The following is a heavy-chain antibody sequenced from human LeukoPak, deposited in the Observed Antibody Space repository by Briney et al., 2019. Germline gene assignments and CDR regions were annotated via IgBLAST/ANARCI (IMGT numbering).Heavy chain of an antibody. Sequence: GGSLRLSCAASGFSFISYGMHWVRQAPGRGLEWVGVISDDGRSKDYADSVKGRFTISRDNAKHTLYLQMNSLRDEDTAVYYCAKRPSDYGDYVSYFDCWGQGTLVTVSA. CDR2: ISDDGRSK. CDR1: GFSFISYG. D-gene: IGHD4-17*01. CDR3: AKRPSDYGDYVSYFDC. J-gene: IGHJ4*02. V-gene: IGHV3-30*18.